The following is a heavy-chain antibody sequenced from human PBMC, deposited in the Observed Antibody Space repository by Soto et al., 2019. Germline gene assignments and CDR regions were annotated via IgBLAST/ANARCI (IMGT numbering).Heavy chain of an antibody. CDR1: GGSISSGGYS. V-gene: IGHV4-30-2*01. D-gene: IGHD3-10*01. Sequence: NPSETLSLTCAVSGGSISSGGYSWRWIRQPPGKGLEWIGYIYHSGSTYYNPSLKSRVTISVDRSKNQFSLKLSSVTAADTAVYYCARGRYGSGGLGMDVWGQGTTVTAP. CDR3: ARGRYGSGGLGMDV. J-gene: IGHJ6*02. CDR2: IYHSGST.